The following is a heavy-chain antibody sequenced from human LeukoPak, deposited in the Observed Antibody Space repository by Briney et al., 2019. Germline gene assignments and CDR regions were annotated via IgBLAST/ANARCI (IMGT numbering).Heavy chain of an antibody. CDR1: GFTFSSYA. CDR3: TTERGITMVRGVNYYYYYYMDV. D-gene: IGHD3-10*01. Sequence: GGSLRLSCAASGFTFSSYAMSWVRQAPGKGLEWVGRIKSKTDGGTTDYAAPVKGRFTISRDDSKNTLYLQMNSLKTEDTAVYYCTTERGITMVRGVNYYYYYYMDVWGKGTTVTISS. V-gene: IGHV3-15*01. J-gene: IGHJ6*03. CDR2: IKSKTDGGTT.